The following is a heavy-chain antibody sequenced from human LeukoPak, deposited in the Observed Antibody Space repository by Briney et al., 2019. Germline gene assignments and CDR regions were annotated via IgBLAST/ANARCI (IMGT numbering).Heavy chain of an antibody. CDR3: ARPGVGFDY. V-gene: IGHV3-74*01. Sequence: GGSLRLSCAASGFTFSSYWMHWVRQAPGKGLVWISRINTDGSNTNYADSLEGRFTISRDNAKNTVYLQMNSLRTEDTAVYYCARPGVGFDYWGQGALVTVPS. CDR2: INTDGSNT. J-gene: IGHJ4*02. CDR1: GFTFSSYW.